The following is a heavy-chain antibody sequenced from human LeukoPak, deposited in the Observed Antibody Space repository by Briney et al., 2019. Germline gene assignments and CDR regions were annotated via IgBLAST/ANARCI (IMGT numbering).Heavy chain of an antibody. J-gene: IGHJ5*02. CDR1: GYTLTELS. Sequence: ASVKVSCKVSGYTLTELSMYWVRQAPGKGLESMRGFDPEDGETIYAQKFQGRVTMTEDTSTDTAYMELSSLRSEDTAVYYCATVYREQWLVHWFDPWGQGTLVTVSS. CDR3: ATVYREQWLVHWFDP. V-gene: IGHV1-24*01. D-gene: IGHD6-19*01. CDR2: FDPEDGET.